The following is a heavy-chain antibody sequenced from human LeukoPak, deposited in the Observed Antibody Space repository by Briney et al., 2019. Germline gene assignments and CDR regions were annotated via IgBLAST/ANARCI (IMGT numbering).Heavy chain of an antibody. CDR1: GFIFSNYG. CDR3: AKPTWGSGSFLIDF. Sequence: GGSLRLSCAASGFIFSNYGMHWVRQAPGRGLEWVAVIWNDGSYEHYTDSVKGRFTISRDNSKNTLFLQLNSLRPEDTAVYYCAKPTWGSGSFLIDFWGQGTLDTVSS. J-gene: IGHJ4*02. V-gene: IGHV3-33*06. CDR2: IWNDGSYE. D-gene: IGHD1-26*01.